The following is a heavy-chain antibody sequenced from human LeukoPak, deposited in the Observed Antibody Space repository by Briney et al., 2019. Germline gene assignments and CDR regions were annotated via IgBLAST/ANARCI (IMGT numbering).Heavy chain of an antibody. CDR1: GFSLSTSGVG. CDR2: IYWNDDK. V-gene: IGHV2-5*01. D-gene: IGHD3-22*01. J-gene: IGHJ5*02. Sequence: SGPTLVKPTQTLTLTCTFSGFSLSTSGVGVGWIRQPPGKALEWLALIYWNDDKRYSPSLKSRLTIAKDTSKNRVVLTMTNMDPVDTATYYCAHSLYYYDSSGYYWGFDPWGQGTLVTVSS. CDR3: AHSLYYYDSSGYYWGFDP.